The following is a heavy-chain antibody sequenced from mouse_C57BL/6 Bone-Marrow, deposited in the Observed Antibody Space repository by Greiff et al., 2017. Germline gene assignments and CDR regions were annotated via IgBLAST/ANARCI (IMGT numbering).Heavy chain of an antibody. Sequence: QVQLQQSGAELVKPGASVKISCKASGYAFSSYWMNWVKQRPGKGLEWIGQIYPGDGDTNYNGKFKGKATLTADKSSSTADMQLISLTSEDSAVYFCARSRGRGSFDYWGQGTTLTVSS. V-gene: IGHV1-80*01. CDR1: GYAFSSYW. J-gene: IGHJ2*01. D-gene: IGHD3-3*01. CDR3: ARSRGRGSFDY. CDR2: IYPGDGDT.